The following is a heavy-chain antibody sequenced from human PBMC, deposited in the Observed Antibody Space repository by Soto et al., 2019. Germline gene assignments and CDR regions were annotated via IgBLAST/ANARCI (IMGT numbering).Heavy chain of an antibody. CDR3: ARSLRQYYYYYYMDV. D-gene: IGHD3-16*02. CDR2: IYYSGST. CDR1: GGSISSYY. J-gene: IGHJ6*03. Sequence: QVQLQESGPGLVKPSETLSLTCTVSGGSISSYYWSWIRQPPGKGLEWIGYIYYSGSTNYNPSLKSRVTKSVDTSKNQFSLKLSSVTAADTAVYYCARSLRQYYYYYYMDVWGKGTTVTVSS. V-gene: IGHV4-59*01.